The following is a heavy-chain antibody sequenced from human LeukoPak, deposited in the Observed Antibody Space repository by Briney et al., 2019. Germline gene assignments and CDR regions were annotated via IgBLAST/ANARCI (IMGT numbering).Heavy chain of an antibody. CDR2: IYYSGST. Sequence: SETLSLTCTVSGGSISSYYWSWIRQPPGKGLEWIGYIYYSGSTNYNPSLKSRVTISVDTSKNQFSLKLSSVTAADTAVYYCARVYYDFWSGYYTSAWFDPWGQGTLVTVSS. V-gene: IGHV4-59*08. CDR3: ARVYYDFWSGYYTSAWFDP. CDR1: GGSISSYY. J-gene: IGHJ5*02. D-gene: IGHD3-3*01.